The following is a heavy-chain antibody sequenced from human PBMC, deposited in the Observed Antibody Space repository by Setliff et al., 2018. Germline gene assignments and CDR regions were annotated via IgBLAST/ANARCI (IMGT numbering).Heavy chain of an antibody. V-gene: IGHV3-23*01. CDR1: GFTFNNYA. CDR2: ISGSGGTT. CDR3: ARDGYPGTS. J-gene: IGHJ5*02. Sequence: GGSLRLSCAAAGFTFNNYAMTWVRQAPGKGLECVSTISGSGGTTNYADSVRGRFTMSRDNSKNTLYLQMNSLRVEDTAVYYCARDGYPGTSWGQGTLVTVSS. D-gene: IGHD2-2*03.